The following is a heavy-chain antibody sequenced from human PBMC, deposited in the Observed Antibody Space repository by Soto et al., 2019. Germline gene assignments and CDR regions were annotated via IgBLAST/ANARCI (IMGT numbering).Heavy chain of an antibody. J-gene: IGHJ5*01. V-gene: IGHV6-1*01. Sequence: QVQLQQSGPGLVKPSQTLSLTCAISGESVSTNSATWDWIRQSPSRGLEWLGRTYYRSKWYHDYAFSVKGRITINAYTSNNQLSLQLNSVTPDDTAVYYCAILIGDSWLDSWGQGTLVTVSS. CDR2: TYYRSKWYH. D-gene: IGHD2-8*01. CDR1: GESVSTNSAT. CDR3: AILIGDSWLDS.